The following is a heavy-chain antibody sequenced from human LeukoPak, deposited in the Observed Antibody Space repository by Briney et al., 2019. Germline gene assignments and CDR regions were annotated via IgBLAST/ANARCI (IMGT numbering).Heavy chain of an antibody. J-gene: IGHJ5*02. D-gene: IGHD2-2*01. CDR2: ISGSGGST. CDR3: AKDSGCTSTSCYVNWFDP. Sequence: GGSLRLSCAASGFSFSSYAMSWVRQAPEKGLEWVSAISGSGGSTYHADSVKGRFTISRDNSKNTLYLQMNSLRAEDTAVYYCAKDSGCTSTSCYVNWFDPWGQGTLVIVSS. V-gene: IGHV3-23*01. CDR1: GFSFSSYA.